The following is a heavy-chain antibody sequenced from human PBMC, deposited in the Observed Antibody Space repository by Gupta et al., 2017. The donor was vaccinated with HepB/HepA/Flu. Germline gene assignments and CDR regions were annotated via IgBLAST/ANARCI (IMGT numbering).Heavy chain of an antibody. D-gene: IGHD3-10*01. CDR1: GGSISSGGYY. CDR2: IYNSENT. CDR3: ARGIGYSSGSDSIQRSRYYYYYMDF. J-gene: IGHJ6*03. V-gene: IGHV4-31*03. Sequence: VYLQESGPGLVKHSQTLSLTCPVSGGSISSGGYYWNWIRQHPGTGVEWSGYIYNSENTYYNPSLKSRVTISVDTSKNQFSLKRRSVTAADTAVYHCARGIGYSSGSDSIQRSRYYYYYMDFWGRGSTVTVSS.